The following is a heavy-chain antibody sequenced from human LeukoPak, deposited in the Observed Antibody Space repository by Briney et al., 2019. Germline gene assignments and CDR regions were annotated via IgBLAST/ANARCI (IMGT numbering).Heavy chain of an antibody. CDR3: AELGITMIGGV. CDR1: GFTVSSNY. V-gene: IGHV3-66*01. D-gene: IGHD3-10*02. Sequence: GSLRLSCAASGFTVSSNYMSWVRQAPGKGLEWVSVIYSGGSTYYADSVKGRFTISRDNSKNTLYLQMNSLRAEDTAVYYCAELGITMIGGVWGKGTTVTISS. J-gene: IGHJ6*04. CDR2: IYSGGST.